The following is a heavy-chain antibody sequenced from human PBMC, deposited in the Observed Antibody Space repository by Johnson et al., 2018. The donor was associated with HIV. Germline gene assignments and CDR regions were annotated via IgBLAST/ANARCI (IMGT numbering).Heavy chain of an antibody. CDR1: GFTFSSYG. CDR3: ARDEPYNLNAFDI. V-gene: IGHV3-30*19. J-gene: IGHJ3*02. CDR2: ISYDGSNK. Sequence: QVQLVESGGGVVQPGGSLRLSCAASGFTFSSYGMHWVRQAPGKGLEWVAFISYDGSNKYYADSVKGRFTISRDNSKNTLYLQMNSLRAEDTAVYYCARDEPYNLNAFDIWGQGTMVTVSS. D-gene: IGHD5-24*01.